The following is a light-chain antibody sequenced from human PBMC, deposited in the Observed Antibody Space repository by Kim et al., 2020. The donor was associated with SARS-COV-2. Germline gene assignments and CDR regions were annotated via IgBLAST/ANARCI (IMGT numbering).Light chain of an antibody. J-gene: IGLJ3*02. Sequence: QSVLTQPPSASGAPGQRVTISCSGSSSNIGAGNDVNWYQQLPGTAPKLLIYVNTKRPSGVPDRFSGSKSGTSASLAITGLQAEDEADYYCQAYDSSLSGGVFGGGTQLTVL. CDR1: SSNIGAGND. V-gene: IGLV1-40*01. CDR3: QAYDSSLSGGV. CDR2: VNT.